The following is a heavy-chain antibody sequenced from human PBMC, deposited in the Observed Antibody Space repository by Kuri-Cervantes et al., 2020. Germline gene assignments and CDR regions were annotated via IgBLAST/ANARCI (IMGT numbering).Heavy chain of an antibody. CDR2: TSYDGTGK. V-gene: IGHV3-30*18. J-gene: IGHJ4*02. D-gene: IGHD3-16*02. Sequence: GGSLRLSCAASGFTFSSYWMSWVRQAPGKGLEWVAFTSYDGTGKYYADSVKGRFTISRDNSKNTLYLQMNSLRAEDTAVYYCAKVVWGSYRFNDYWGQGTLVTVSS. CDR3: AKVVWGSYRFNDY. CDR1: GFTFSSYW.